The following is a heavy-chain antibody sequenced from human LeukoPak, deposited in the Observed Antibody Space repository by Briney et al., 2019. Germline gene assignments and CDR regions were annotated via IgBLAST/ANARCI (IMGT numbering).Heavy chain of an antibody. CDR3: ARGWGYCSSTSCYKVGYYYYGMDV. CDR2: ISHSGST. CDR1: GGSFSGYY. V-gene: IGHV4-34*01. Sequence: SETLSLTCAVYGGSFSGYYWSWIRQPPGKGLEWIGEISHSGSTNYNPSLKSRVTISVDTSKNQFSLKLSSVTAADTAVYYCARGWGYCSSTSCYKVGYYYYGMDVWGQGTTVTVSS. J-gene: IGHJ6*02. D-gene: IGHD2-2*02.